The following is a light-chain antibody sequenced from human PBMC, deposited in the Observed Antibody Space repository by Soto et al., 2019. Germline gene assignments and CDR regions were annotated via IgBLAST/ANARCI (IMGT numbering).Light chain of an antibody. V-gene: IGKV1-12*01. Sequence: DTQMTQSPSTLSASVGDRVTITCRASQDIITWLAWYQQKPGKAPNLLIYTASNLQSGVPSRFSGSGSGTDFTLTISSLQPEDFATYYCQQSYSTPPTFGQGTKVDI. CDR1: QDIITW. J-gene: IGKJ1*01. CDR2: TAS. CDR3: QQSYSTPPT.